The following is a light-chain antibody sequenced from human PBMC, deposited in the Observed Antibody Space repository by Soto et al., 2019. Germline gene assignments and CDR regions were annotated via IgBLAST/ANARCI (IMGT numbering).Light chain of an antibody. V-gene: IGKV1-39*01. CDR2: ADS. J-gene: IGKJ4*01. CDR3: QQSYTTRPLT. Sequence: DIQLTQSPSSLSASVGDRVTITCRASQTVTNYLHWYQQKPGKAPKLLIYADSNLQSGVPSRFGDSGSGTDFTLNISGLQPEDFATYYCQQSYTTRPLTFGGGTKVESK. CDR1: QTVTNY.